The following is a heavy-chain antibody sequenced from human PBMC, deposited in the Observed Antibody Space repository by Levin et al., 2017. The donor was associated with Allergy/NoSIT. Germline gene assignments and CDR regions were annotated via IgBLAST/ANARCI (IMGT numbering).Heavy chain of an antibody. CDR3: VRDHTKWEWFDP. D-gene: IGHD1-26*01. J-gene: IGHJ5*02. V-gene: IGHV3-7*03. CDR1: GFSFSIYW. Sequence: PAGGSLRLSCAASGFSFSIYWMSWVRQAPGKGLEWVASIKQDGSEKYYADSVKGRLTMSRDNAKNLVFLQMNSLRVEDTAVYYCVRDHTKWEWFDPWGQGTRVIVSS. CDR2: IKQDGSEK.